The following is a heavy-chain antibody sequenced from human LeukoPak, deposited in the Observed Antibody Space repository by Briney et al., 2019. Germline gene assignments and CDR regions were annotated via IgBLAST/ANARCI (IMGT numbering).Heavy chain of an antibody. J-gene: IGHJ6*03. V-gene: IGHV4-34*01. CDR3: ARGPGYFGHSNYYYYMAV. CDR2: INHSGST. Sequence: AETLSLTCAVSGVSFSGYYGSWIRQAPGKGLEWIGEINHSGSTNYNPSLKSRATITVDTYKNQFSLKMSSVTAAYNAVYHCARGPGYFGHSNYYYYMAVWGKGTTVTVSS. D-gene: IGHD5-18*01. CDR1: GVSFSGYY.